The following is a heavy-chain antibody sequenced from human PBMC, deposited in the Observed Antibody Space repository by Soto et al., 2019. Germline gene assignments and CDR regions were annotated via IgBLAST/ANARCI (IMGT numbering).Heavy chain of an antibody. D-gene: IGHD2-2*03. J-gene: IGHJ4*02. CDR3: ASLPGYCRSTRCSGY. V-gene: IGHV4-4*07. CDR1: GGSLSGYC. Sequence: YATWSLTCTVSGGSLSGYCWSWIRQPAGKGLGWIGRSYTRGTTNYHPSLKSRVPIPVDTSKNQFYLKLSSVTSADTALYYCASLPGYCRSTRCSGYWGQGTLVTV. CDR2: SYTRGTT.